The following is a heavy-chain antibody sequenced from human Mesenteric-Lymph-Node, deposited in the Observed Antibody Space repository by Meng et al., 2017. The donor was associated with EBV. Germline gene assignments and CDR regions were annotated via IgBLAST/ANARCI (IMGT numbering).Heavy chain of an antibody. V-gene: IGHV4-39*07. CDR2: IYYSGST. J-gene: IGHJ4*02. CDR1: GASIGRSNYF. D-gene: IGHD4-17*01. Sequence: QLQLEESGPGLVKSSETLSLTCTVSGASIGRSNYFWGWIRQPPGKGLEWIGNIYYSGSTYYNPSLKSRLTISLDTSKNQFSLKLSSVTAADTAVYYCARVVGDSTGFEYWGQGTLVTVSS. CDR3: ARVVGDSTGFEY.